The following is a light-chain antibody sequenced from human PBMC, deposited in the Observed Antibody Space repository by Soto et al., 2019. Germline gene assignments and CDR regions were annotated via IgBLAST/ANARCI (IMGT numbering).Light chain of an antibody. J-gene: IGKJ1*01. V-gene: IGKV1-5*01. CDR2: DAS. CDR1: QRISNW. Sequence: DIQMTQSPSTLSASVGDRVTITCRASQRISNWLAWYQQKPGKAPKLLIYDASSLESGVPSRFSGSGSGTEFTLTISSLQPDDFATYYCQQYNSYWTFGQGTKVKIK. CDR3: QQYNSYWT.